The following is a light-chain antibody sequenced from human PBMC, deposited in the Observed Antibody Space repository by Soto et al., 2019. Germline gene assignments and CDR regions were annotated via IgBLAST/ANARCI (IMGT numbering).Light chain of an antibody. CDR1: QSVSSSY. Sequence: DIVMTQSPATLSVSPGDRATLSCRASQSVSSSYLDWYQQKPGQAPRLLIYGASSRESGIPDRFSGSGSGTDFTLTISRLEPEDFAVYYCQQYCSSPWTFGQGTKVDIK. V-gene: IGKV3-20*01. CDR3: QQYCSSPWT. J-gene: IGKJ1*01. CDR2: GAS.